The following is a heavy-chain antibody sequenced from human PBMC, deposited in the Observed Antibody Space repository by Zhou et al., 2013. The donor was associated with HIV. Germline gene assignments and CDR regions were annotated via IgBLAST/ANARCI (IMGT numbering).Heavy chain of an antibody. J-gene: IGHJ2*01. CDR1: GGTFSSYG. CDR3: ARGQGTNTVVKLGYFDL. Sequence: QVQLVQSGAEVKKPGSSVKVSCKASGGTFSSYGISWVRQAPGQGLEWMGRIIPILGITNYAQKFQGRVTITADKSTSTAYMELRSLRSDDTAVYYCARGQGTNTVVKLGYFDLWGRGTLVTVSS. V-gene: IGHV1-69*04. CDR2: IIPILGIT. D-gene: IGHD2-15*01.